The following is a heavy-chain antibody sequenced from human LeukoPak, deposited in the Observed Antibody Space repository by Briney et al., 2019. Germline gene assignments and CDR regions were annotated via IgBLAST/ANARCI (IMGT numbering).Heavy chain of an antibody. D-gene: IGHD2/OR15-2a*01. J-gene: IGHJ4*02. CDR3: VSFYETY. Sequence: GGSLRLSCAASGNYWMHWVRQVPGKGLVRVSHINSDGSWTSYADSVEGRFTISKDNAKNTVYLQMNSLRAEDTAVYYCVSFYETYWGRGTLVTVSS. CDR2: INSDGSWT. V-gene: IGHV3-74*01. CDR1: GNYW.